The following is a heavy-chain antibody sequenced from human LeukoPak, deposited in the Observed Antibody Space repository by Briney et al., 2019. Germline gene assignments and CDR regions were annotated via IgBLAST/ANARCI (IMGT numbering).Heavy chain of an antibody. CDR3: ARDAGGYDWFDP. CDR2: IYYSGST. CDR1: GSSISSYY. J-gene: IGHJ5*02. V-gene: IGHV4-59*01. D-gene: IGHD5-12*01. Sequence: PSETLSLTCTVSGSSISSYYWSWIRQPPGKGLEWIGYIYYSGSTNYNPSLKSRVTISVDTSKNQFSLKLSSVTAADTAVYYCARDAGGYDWFDPWGQGTLVTVSS.